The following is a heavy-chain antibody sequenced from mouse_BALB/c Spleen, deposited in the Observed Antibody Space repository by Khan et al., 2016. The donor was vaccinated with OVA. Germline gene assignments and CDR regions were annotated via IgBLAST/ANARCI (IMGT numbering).Heavy chain of an antibody. J-gene: IGHJ4*01. CDR2: INTYTGEP. Sequence: QIQLVQSGPELKQPGETVKISCQASGYTFRSFGMNWVKQAPGKGLKWMGWINTYTGEPTYADDFKGRYVFSLETSASTAYLQINNLKNEDTATYFCARPPYFSYVMVYWGQGTSVTVSS. CDR1: GYTFRSFG. CDR3: ARPPYFSYVMVY. V-gene: IGHV9-3-1*01. D-gene: IGHD2-10*01.